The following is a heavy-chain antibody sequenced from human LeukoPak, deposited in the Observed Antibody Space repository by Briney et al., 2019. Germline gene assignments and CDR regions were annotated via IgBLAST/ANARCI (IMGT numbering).Heavy chain of an antibody. D-gene: IGHD1-26*01. J-gene: IGHJ4*02. CDR3: ARDSPHFIVGATLGDY. V-gene: IGHV1-18*01. Sequence: ASVKVSCKASGYTFTSYGISWVRQAPGPGLEWMGWISAYNGNTNYAQKLQGRVTMTTDTSTSTAYMELRSLRSDDTAVYYCARDSPHFIVGATLGDYWGQGTLVTVSS. CDR1: GYTFTSYG. CDR2: ISAYNGNT.